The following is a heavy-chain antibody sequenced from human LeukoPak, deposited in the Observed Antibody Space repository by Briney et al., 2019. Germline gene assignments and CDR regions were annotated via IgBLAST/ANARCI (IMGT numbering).Heavy chain of an antibody. CDR1: GFTFSSYG. Sequence: GGSLRLSCAASGFTFSSYGMHWVRQAPGKGLEWVAVISSDGSNKCYADSVKGRFTISRDNSKNTLYLQMSSLRAEDTAIYYCANGFTWFVAWGQGTLVTVSS. CDR3: ANGFTWFVA. CDR2: ISSDGSNK. J-gene: IGHJ5*02. V-gene: IGHV3-30*18.